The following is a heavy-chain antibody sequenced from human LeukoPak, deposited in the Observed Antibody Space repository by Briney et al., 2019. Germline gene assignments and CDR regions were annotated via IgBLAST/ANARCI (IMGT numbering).Heavy chain of an antibody. V-gene: IGHV1-69*13. J-gene: IGHJ3*02. CDR1: GGTFSSYA. CDR2: IIPIFGTA. Sequence: RASVTVSCKASGGTFSSYAISWVRQAPGQGLEWMGGIIPIFGTANYAQKFQGRVTITADESTSTAYMELSSLRSEDTAVYYCARAEAGSYSAFDIWGQGTMVTVSS. CDR3: ARAEAGSYSAFDI. D-gene: IGHD1-26*01.